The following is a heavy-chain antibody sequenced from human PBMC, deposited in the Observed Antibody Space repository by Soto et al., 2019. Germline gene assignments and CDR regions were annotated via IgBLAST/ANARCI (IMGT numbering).Heavy chain of an antibody. CDR2: IWYDGSNK. J-gene: IGHJ6*02. CDR1: GFTFSSYG. CDR3: AREYGMRPQYGMDV. V-gene: IGHV3-33*01. D-gene: IGHD3-10*01. Sequence: QVQLVESGGGVVQPGRSLRLSCAASGFTFSSYGMHWVRQAPGKGLEWVAVIWYDGSNKYYADSVKGRFTISRDNSKNTLYLQMNSRRAEDTAVYYCAREYGMRPQYGMDVWGQGTTVTVSS.